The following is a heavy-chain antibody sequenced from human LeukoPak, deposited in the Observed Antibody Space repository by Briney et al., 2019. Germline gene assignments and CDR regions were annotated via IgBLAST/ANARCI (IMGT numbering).Heavy chain of an antibody. D-gene: IGHD3-10*01. V-gene: IGHV1-2*02. CDR3: ARDIMVRGVMHY. CDR1: GYTFTAYY. J-gene: IGHJ4*02. CDR2: NNPNSGAT. Sequence: ASVKVSCKASGYTFTAYYIHWLRQAPGQGLEWMGWNNPNSGATKYAQEFQDRVTVTRDTSVGTAYTELPGLRSDDTAIYYCARDIMVRGVMHYWGQGTLVTVSS.